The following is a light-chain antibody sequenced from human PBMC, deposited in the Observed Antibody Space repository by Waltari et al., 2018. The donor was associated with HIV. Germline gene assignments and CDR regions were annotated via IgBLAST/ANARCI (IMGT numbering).Light chain of an antibody. J-gene: IGLJ2*01. CDR1: SGDVGGYNF. CDR3: CSFAGTYSL. CDR2: DVN. V-gene: IGLV2-11*01. Sequence: QSALPQPRSVSGSPGQSVTISCTGTSGDVGGYNFVSWYQKHPGKAPKLIIYDVNRRPSGVPHRFSVSKSGNTASLTISGLQADDEADYYCCSFAGTYSLFGGGTKLTVL.